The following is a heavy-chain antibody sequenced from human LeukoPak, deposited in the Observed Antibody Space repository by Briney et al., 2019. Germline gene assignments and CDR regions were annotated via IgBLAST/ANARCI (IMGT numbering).Heavy chain of an antibody. CDR1: GGSISSYY. V-gene: IGHV4-59*12. J-gene: IGHJ6*03. D-gene: IGHD5-18*01. CDR3: ARGYSYGTIYYYYYMDV. Sequence: SETLSLTCTVSGGSISSYYWSWIRQPPGKGLEWIGYIYYSGSTNYNPSLKSRVTISVDTSKNQFSLKVSSVTAADTAVYYCARGYSYGTIYYYYYMDVWGKGTTVTVSS. CDR2: IYYSGST.